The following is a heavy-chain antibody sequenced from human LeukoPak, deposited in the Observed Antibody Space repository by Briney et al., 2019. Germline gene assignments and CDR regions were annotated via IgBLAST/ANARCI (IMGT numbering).Heavy chain of an antibody. CDR1: GGSISSGGYY. D-gene: IGHD5-18*01. CDR2: IYYSGST. V-gene: IGHV4-31*03. Sequence: SETLSLTCPVSGGSISSGGYYWSWIRQHPGKGLAWIGYIYYSGSTYYNPSLKSRVTISVDTSKNQFSLKLSSVTAADTAVYYCASLQLWLRSFDYWGQGTLVTVSS. J-gene: IGHJ4*02. CDR3: ASLQLWLRSFDY.